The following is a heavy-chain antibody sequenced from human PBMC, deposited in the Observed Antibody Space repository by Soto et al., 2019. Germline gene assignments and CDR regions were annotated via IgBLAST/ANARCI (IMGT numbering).Heavy chain of an antibody. J-gene: IGHJ4*02. CDR3: AKDRFRAVAGTVSDY. CDR2: ISAGGGSA. Sequence: EVQLLESGGGLVQPGGSLRLSCAASGFTFSTYAMNWVRQAPGKGLQWVSSISAGGGSAYYADSVKGRFTISRDNSKNTLYLQKTSLRAEDTAVYNCAKDRFRAVAGTVSDYWGKGTLVTVSS. CDR1: GFTFSTYA. D-gene: IGHD6-19*01. V-gene: IGHV3-23*01.